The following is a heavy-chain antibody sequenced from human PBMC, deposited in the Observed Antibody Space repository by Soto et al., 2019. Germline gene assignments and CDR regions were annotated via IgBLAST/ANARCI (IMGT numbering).Heavy chain of an antibody. D-gene: IGHD3-22*01. J-gene: IGHJ4*02. Sequence: QVQLVESGGGVVQPGRSLRLSCAASGFTFSSYAMHWVRQAPGKGLEWVAVISYDGSNKYYADSVKGRFTISRDNXKHTLYLQMNSLRAEDTAVYYCATGVGDSSGPFQYWGQGPLVTVSS. CDR3: ATGVGDSSGPFQY. CDR1: GFTFSSYA. CDR2: ISYDGSNK. V-gene: IGHV3-30-3*01.